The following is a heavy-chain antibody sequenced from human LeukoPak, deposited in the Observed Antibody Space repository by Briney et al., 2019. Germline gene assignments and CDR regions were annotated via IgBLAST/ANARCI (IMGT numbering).Heavy chain of an antibody. CDR1: GFTFSTYA. CDR3: ARASGPIKKNRFDQ. D-gene: IGHD1-26*01. J-gene: IGHJ4*02. Sequence: GMSLSLSCATSGFTFSTYAMEWVRQAPGKGLEWVAIIFSDGIRKYYADSVKGRFTISRDISRSTLYLEMNSLSAEDTAVYYCARASGPIKKNRFDQWGQGTLVTVSS. V-gene: IGHV3-30*12. CDR2: IFSDGIRK.